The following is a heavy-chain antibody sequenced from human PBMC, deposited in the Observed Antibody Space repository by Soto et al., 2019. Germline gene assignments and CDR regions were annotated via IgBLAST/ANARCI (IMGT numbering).Heavy chain of an antibody. D-gene: IGHD2-2*01. CDR1: GFTFSSYS. Sequence: EVQLVESGGGLVKPGGSLRLSCAASGFTFSSYSMNWVRQAPGKGLEWVSSISSSSSYIYYADSVKGRFTISRDNAKNSLYLQMNSLRDEDTAVYYGARVPGSRYCSSTSCYDYYYYYYMDVWGKGSTVTVSS. CDR2: ISSSSSYI. CDR3: ARVPGSRYCSSTSCYDYYYYYYMDV. V-gene: IGHV3-21*01. J-gene: IGHJ6*03.